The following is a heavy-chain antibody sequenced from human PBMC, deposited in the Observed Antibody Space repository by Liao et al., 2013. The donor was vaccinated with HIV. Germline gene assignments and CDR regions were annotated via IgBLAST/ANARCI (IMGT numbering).Heavy chain of an antibody. CDR3: ASQYYDFWSGYLAFDI. D-gene: IGHD3-3*01. V-gene: IGHV4-61*02. CDR1: GGSISSGSYY. Sequence: QVQLQESGPGLVKPSQTLSLTCTVSGGSISSGSYYWSWIRQPAGKGLEWIGRIYTSGSTNYNPSLKSRVTMSVDTSKNQFSLKLSSVTAADTAVYYCASQYYDFWSGYLAFDIWGQGTMVTVSS. J-gene: IGHJ3*02. CDR2: IYTSGST.